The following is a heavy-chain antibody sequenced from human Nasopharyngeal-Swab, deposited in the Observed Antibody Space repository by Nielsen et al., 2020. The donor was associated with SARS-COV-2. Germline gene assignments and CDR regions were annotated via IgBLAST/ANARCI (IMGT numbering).Heavy chain of an antibody. J-gene: IGHJ5*02. Sequence: SCAASGFTFSRYWMHWVRQVPGKGLVWVSRIDTDGSTTDHADSVKGRFTISRDNAKNTLYLQMNNLRAEDTALYYCARDVAGADSAWGQGTLVTVSS. D-gene: IGHD2-21*01. V-gene: IGHV3-74*01. CDR3: ARDVAGADSA. CDR1: GFTFSRYW. CDR2: IDTDGSTT.